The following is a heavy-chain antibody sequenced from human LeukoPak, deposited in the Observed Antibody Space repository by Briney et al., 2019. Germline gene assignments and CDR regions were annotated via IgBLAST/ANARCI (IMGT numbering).Heavy chain of an antibody. CDR2: INLNGRSR. V-gene: IGHV3-20*04. J-gene: IGHJ4*02. D-gene: IGHD3-22*01. CDR3: AKDTTHYRVWDNYDTRGLSY. Sequence: GGSLRLSCAASGFTFDDYGMSWVRQAPGKGLEWVSGINLNGRSRGYADSVKGRFTISRDNSKNTLYLQMNSLRAEDTAVYYCAKDTTHYRVWDNYDTRGLSYWGQGTLVTVSS. CDR1: GFTFDDYG.